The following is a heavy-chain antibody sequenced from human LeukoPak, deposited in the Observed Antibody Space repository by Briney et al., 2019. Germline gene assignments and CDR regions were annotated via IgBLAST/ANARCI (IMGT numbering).Heavy chain of an antibody. CDR1: GYTFPIYG. D-gene: IGHD3-22*01. Sequence: ASVRVSCTASGYTFPIYGISGVRQAPGQGVERVGGISAHNGNTKYAQKPQGRVTMTTDTSTSTAYMELRSLRSDDTAVYYCALSGIVVVTPIDNWGQGTLVTVSS. CDR2: ISAHNGNT. J-gene: IGHJ4*02. CDR3: ALSGIVVVTPIDN. V-gene: IGHV1-18*01.